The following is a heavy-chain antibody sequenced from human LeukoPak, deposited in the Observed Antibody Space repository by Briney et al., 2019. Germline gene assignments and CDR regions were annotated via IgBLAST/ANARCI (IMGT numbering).Heavy chain of an antibody. CDR2: VRDGDAGT. CDR3: AKNRGGSYYSGSDY. CDR1: GFIFSSYA. Sequence: PGGSLRLSCAASGFIFSSYAMNWVRQAPGKGLEWVSAVRDGDAGTSYADSVKGRFTISRDNSKNTLYLQMNSLRADDTAVYYCAKNRGGSYYSGSDYWGQGTLVTVSS. J-gene: IGHJ4*02. D-gene: IGHD1-26*01. V-gene: IGHV3-23*01.